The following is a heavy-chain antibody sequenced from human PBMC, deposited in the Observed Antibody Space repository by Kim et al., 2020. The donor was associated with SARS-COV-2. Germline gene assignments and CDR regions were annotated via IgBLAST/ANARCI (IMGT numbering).Heavy chain of an antibody. D-gene: IGHD3-22*01. CDR1: GGTFSSYA. CDR2: IIPIFGTA. CDR3: ARDSYDSSFSGWFDP. Sequence: SVKVSCKASGGTFSSYAISWVRQAPGQGLEWMGGIIPIFGTANYAQKFQGRVTITADKSTSTAYMELSSLRSEDTAVYYCARDSYDSSFSGWFDPWGQGTLVTVSS. J-gene: IGHJ5*02. V-gene: IGHV1-69*06.